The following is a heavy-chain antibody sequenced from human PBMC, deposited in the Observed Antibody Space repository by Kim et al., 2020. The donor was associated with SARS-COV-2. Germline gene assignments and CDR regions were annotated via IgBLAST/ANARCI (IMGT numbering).Heavy chain of an antibody. Sequence: LSLTCAASGFTFSSYSMNWVRQAPGKGLEWVSSISSSSSYIYYADSVKGRFTISRDNAKNSLYLQMNSLRAEDTAVYYCARGITMVRGAKVHYYYYG. D-gene: IGHD3-10*01. CDR1: GFTFSSYS. CDR3: ARGITMVRGAKVHYYYYG. CDR2: ISSSSSYI. V-gene: IGHV3-21*01. J-gene: IGHJ6*01.